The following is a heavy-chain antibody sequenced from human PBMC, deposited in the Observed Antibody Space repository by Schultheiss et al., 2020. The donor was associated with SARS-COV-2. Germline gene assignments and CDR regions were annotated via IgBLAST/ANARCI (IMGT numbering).Heavy chain of an antibody. J-gene: IGHJ4*02. CDR3: ARVGYYYDSSGYYPYYFDY. Sequence: SETLSLTCTVSGGPISSGGYHWSWIRQHPGKGLEWIGYIYYSGSTYYNPSLKSRVTISVDTSKNQFSLKLSSVTAADTAVYYCARVGYYYDSSGYYPYYFDYWGQGTLVTVSS. CDR2: IYYSGST. CDR1: GGPISSGGYH. D-gene: IGHD3-22*01. V-gene: IGHV4-31*03.